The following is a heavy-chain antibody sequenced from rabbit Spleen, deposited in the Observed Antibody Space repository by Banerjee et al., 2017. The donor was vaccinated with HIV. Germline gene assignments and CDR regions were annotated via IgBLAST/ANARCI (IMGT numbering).Heavy chain of an antibody. D-gene: IGHD8-1*01. CDR1: GFDFSSYG. CDR3: ARDGTGGSYFAL. CDR2: VDPVFGST. Sequence: EESGGDLVKPGASLTLTCKASGFDFSSYGVSWVRQAPGKGLEWIGYVDPVFGSTYYASWVNGRFTISSHNAQNTVFLQLTSLTAADTATYFCARDGTGGSYFALWGPGTLVTVS. V-gene: IGHV1S47*01. J-gene: IGHJ4*01.